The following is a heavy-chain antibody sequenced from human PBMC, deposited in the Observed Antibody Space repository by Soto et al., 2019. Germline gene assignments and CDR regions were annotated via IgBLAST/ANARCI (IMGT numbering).Heavy chain of an antibody. D-gene: IGHD2-15*01. CDR1: GGSISSGGYY. J-gene: IGHJ5*02. CDR3: ARNRLGYCSGGSCYWFDP. V-gene: IGHV4-31*03. CDR2: IYYSGST. Sequence: LTCTVSGGSISSGGYYWSGIRQHPGKGLEWIGYIYYSGSTYYNPSLKSRVTISVDTSKNQFSLKLSSVTAADTAVYYCARNRLGYCSGGSCYWFDPWGQGTLVTV.